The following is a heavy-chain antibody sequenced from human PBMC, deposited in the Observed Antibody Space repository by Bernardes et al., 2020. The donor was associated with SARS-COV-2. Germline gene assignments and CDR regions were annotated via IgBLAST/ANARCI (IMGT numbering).Heavy chain of an antibody. CDR3: AGVHSGAAYYYGMDV. CDR2: INHSGST. J-gene: IGHJ6*02. V-gene: IGHV4-34*01. Sequence: SETLSLTCAVYGGSFSGYYWSWIRQPPGKGLEWIGEINHSGSTNYNPSLKSRVTISVDTSKNQFSLKLSSVAAADTAVYYCAGVHSGAAYYYGMDVWRQGPTVTVSS. D-gene: IGHD2-15*01. CDR1: GGSFSGYY.